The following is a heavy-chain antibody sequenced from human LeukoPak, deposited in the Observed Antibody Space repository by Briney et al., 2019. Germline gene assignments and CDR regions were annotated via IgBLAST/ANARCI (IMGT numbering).Heavy chain of an antibody. Sequence: ASVKVSCKASGYTFTSYGISWVRQAPGQGLEWMGWISAYNGNTNYAQKLQGRVTMTTDTSTSTAYMELRSLRSDDTAVYYCARASTGIAAAGINSVWGQGTLVTVSS. D-gene: IGHD6-13*01. CDR2: ISAYNGNT. J-gene: IGHJ4*02. CDR1: GYTFTSYG. V-gene: IGHV1-18*01. CDR3: ARASTGIAAAGINSV.